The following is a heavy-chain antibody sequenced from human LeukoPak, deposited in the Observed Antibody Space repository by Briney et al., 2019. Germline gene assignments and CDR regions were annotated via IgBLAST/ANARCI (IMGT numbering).Heavy chain of an antibody. D-gene: IGHD6-19*01. J-gene: IGHJ4*02. CDR1: GFSLSNARMG. CDR2: IFSNDEK. CDR3: ARIQRYSSGWYDGYFDY. V-gene: IGHV2-26*01. Sequence: SGPTLVNPTETLTLTCTVSGFSLSNARMGVSWIRQPPGKALEWLAHIFSNDEKSYSTSLKSRLTISKDTSKSQVVLTMTNMDPVDTATYYCARIQRYSSGWYDGYFDYWGQRTLVTVSS.